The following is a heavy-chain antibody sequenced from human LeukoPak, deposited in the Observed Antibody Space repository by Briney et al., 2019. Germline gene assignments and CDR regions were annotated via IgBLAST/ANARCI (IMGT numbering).Heavy chain of an antibody. Sequence: SQTLSLTCAISGDSVSSNSAAWNWIRRSPSRGLEWLGRTYYRSKWYNDYAVSVKSRITINPDTSKNQFSLQLNSVTPEDTAVYYCARGVVPAAIWFDPWGQGTLVTVSS. J-gene: IGHJ5*02. D-gene: IGHD2-2*01. CDR2: TYYRSKWYN. CDR1: GDSVSSNSAA. V-gene: IGHV6-1*01. CDR3: ARGVVPAAIWFDP.